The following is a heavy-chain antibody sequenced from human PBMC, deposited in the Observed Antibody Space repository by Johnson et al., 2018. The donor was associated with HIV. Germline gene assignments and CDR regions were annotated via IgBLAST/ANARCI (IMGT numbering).Heavy chain of an antibody. CDR1: GFTFGDYA. D-gene: IGHD1-26*01. J-gene: IGHJ3*02. V-gene: IGHV3-30*04. CDR2: ISYDGTNT. Sequence: QVQLVESGGSLVQPGRSLRLSCIGSGFTFGDYAMSWVRQAPGKGLEWVAVISYDGTNTYYADSVKGRFTISRDNSKNTMSLQMNSPRVEDTAVYYCARVRGGRENAFDIWGHGTTVTVSS. CDR3: ARVRGGRENAFDI.